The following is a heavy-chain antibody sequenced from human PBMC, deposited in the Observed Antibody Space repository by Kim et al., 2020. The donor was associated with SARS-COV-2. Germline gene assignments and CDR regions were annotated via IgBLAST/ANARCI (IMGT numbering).Heavy chain of an antibody. J-gene: IGHJ3*02. CDR2: ISYDGSNK. V-gene: IGHV3-30*03. CDR3: AGFDYGDYDAFDI. CDR1: GFTFSSYG. Sequence: GGSLRLSCAASGFTFSSYGMHWVRQAPGKGLEWVAVISYDGSNKYYADSVKGRFTISRDNSKNTLYLQMNSLRAEDTAVYYCAGFDYGDYDAFDIWGQGTMVTVSS. D-gene: IGHD4-17*01.